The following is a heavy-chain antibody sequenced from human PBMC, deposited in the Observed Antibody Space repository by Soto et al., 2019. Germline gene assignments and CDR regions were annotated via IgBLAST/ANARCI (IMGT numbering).Heavy chain of an antibody. J-gene: IGHJ4*01. D-gene: IGHD3-10*01. V-gene: IGHV3-23*01. Sequence: GGSLRLSCAASGFTFSSYAMSWVRQAPGKGLEWVSAISGSGGTTYYADSVKGRFTISRDNSKNTLHLQMNSLRAEDTAVYYCAKDTDHYYGGSGSPFDYWGHGTLVTVSS. CDR1: GFTFSSYA. CDR3: AKDTDHYYGGSGSPFDY. CDR2: ISGSGGTT.